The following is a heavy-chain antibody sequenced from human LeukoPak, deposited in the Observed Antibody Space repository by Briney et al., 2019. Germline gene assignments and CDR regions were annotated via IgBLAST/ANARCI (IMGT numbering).Heavy chain of an antibody. CDR2: ISGSGGST. V-gene: IGHV3-23*01. Sequence: LSLTCTVSGGSISSGSYYWSWVRQAPGKGLEWVSAISGSGGSTYYADSVKGRFTISRDNSKNTLYLQMNSLRAEDTAVYYCAKAGRILRYFDYWGREPWSPSPQ. D-gene: IGHD3-16*01. J-gene: IGHJ4*02. CDR3: AKAGRILRYFDY. CDR1: GGSISSGSYY.